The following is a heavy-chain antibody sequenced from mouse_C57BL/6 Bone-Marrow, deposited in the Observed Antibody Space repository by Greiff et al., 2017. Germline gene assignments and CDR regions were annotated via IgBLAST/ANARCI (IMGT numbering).Heavy chain of an antibody. V-gene: IGHV1-69*01. D-gene: IGHD1-1*01. CDR3: ARERVLLRYWCDY. J-gene: IGHJ2*01. Sequence: QVQLQQPGAELVMPGASVKLSCKASGYTFTSYWMHWVKQRPGQGLEWIGEIDPSDSYTNYNQKFKGKSTVTVDNSSSTAYMQLSSLTSEDSAVYYCARERVLLRYWCDYWGQGTTLTVSA. CDR2: IDPSDSYT. CDR1: GYTFTSYW.